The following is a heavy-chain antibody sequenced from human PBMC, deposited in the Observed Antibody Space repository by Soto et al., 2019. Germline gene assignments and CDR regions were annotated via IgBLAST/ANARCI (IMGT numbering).Heavy chain of an antibody. CDR2: INSDGSII. V-gene: IGHV3-74*01. CDR3: ARGYGESRSDTIGC. CDR1: GFTFSSYW. Sequence: EVQLVESGGDLVQPGGSLRLSCAASGFTFSSYWMHWVRQAPGKGLVWVSRINSDGSIINYADSVKGRFTISRDNAKNTLYLQMDRLRAEDTSVYYCARGYGESRSDTIGCWGQGTLVTVSS. D-gene: IGHD5-18*01. J-gene: IGHJ4*02.